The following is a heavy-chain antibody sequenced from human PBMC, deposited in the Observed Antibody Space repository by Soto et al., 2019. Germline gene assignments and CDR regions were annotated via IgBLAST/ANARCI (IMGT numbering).Heavy chain of an antibody. J-gene: IGHJ6*02. CDR2: IYHSGST. V-gene: IGHV4-4*02. D-gene: IGHD3-3*01. CDR3: ATTLRSGPLSYYYYGMDV. CDR1: GGSISSSNW. Sequence: QVQLQESGPGLVKPSGTLSLTCAVSGGSISSSNWWSWVRQPPGKGLEWIGEIYHSGSTNYNPSRKSRVTISVDKSKHQFALKLSSVTAADTAVYYCATTLRSGPLSYYYYGMDVWGQGTTVTVSS.